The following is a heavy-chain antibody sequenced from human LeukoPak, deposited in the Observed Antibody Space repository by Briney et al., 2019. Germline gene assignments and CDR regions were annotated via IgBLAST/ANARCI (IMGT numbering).Heavy chain of an antibody. V-gene: IGHV3-9*01. CDR2: ISWNSGSI. CDR1: GFTFDDYA. Sequence: PGGSLRLSCAASGFTFDDYAMHWVRQAPGKGLEWVSGISWNSGSIGYADSVKGRFTISRDNAKNSLYLQMNSLRAEDTALYYCAKDRYYSSSSYGSLYYGMDVWGQGTTVTVSS. CDR3: AKDRYYSSSSYGSLYYGMDV. J-gene: IGHJ6*02. D-gene: IGHD6-6*01.